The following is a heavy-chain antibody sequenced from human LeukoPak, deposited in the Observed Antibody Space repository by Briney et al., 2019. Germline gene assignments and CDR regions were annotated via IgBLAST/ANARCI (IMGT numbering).Heavy chain of an antibody. J-gene: IGHJ4*02. D-gene: IGHD2-2*01. CDR3: ARGYCSSTSCYPFDY. Sequence: ASVKVSCKASGCTFTSYGISWVRQAPGQGLEWMGWISAYNGNTNYAQKLQGRVTMTTDTSTSTAYMELRSLRSDDTAVYYCARGYCSSTSCYPFDYWGQGTLVTVSS. V-gene: IGHV1-18*01. CDR2: ISAYNGNT. CDR1: GCTFTSYG.